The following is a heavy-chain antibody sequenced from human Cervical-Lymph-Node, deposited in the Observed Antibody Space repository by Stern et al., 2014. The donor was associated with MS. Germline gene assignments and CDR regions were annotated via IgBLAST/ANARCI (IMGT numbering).Heavy chain of an antibody. CDR3: TSEPLDWTYYFDH. J-gene: IGHJ4*02. CDR1: GITLSDSA. V-gene: IGHV3-73*01. D-gene: IGHD1-7*01. Sequence: EVQLVESGGGVVQPGGSLKLSCAASGITLSDSAVHWVRQASGKGLEWVGRIRTDPHSDATAYAASVKDRFTISRDDSKNMAYLQMNSLKTEDTAVYYCTSEPLDWTYYFDHWGQGTLVTVSS. CDR2: IRTDPHSDAT.